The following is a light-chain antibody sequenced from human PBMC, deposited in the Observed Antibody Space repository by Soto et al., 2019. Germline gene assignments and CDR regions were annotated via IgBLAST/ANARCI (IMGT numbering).Light chain of an antibody. CDR3: SSYTSSSTYV. Sequence: SALTQPPSVSGSPGQSVAISCTGTSSDVGSSNGVSWYQQPPGAAPKLMIYDVTNRPSGVPDRFSGSKSGNTASLTISGLQAEDEADYYCSSYTSSSTYVFGTGTKLTVL. CDR2: DVT. CDR1: SSDVGSSNG. V-gene: IGLV2-18*02. J-gene: IGLJ1*01.